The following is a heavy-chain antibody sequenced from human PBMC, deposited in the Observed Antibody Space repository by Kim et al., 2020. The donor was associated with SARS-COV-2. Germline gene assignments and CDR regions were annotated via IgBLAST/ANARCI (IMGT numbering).Heavy chain of an antibody. CDR3: ARGHKYYYDSSGYSWDHYYFDY. D-gene: IGHD3-22*01. J-gene: IGHJ4*02. CDR1: GGTISSGGYY. V-gene: IGHV4-31*03. Sequence: SEILSLTCTVSGGTISSGGYYWSWIRQHPGKGLEWIGYIYYSGSTYYNPSLKSRVTISVDTSKNQFSLKLSSVTAADTAVYYCARGHKYYYDSSGYSWDHYYFDYWGQGTLVTVSS. CDR2: IYYSGST.